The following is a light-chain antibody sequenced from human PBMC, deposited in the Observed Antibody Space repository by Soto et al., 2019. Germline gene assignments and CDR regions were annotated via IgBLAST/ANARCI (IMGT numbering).Light chain of an antibody. CDR2: AAS. CDR3: QQYGSSPKT. J-gene: IGKJ1*01. Sequence: ELLLTQSPGTLSVAPGDRATLSCGGSQSVSSSYLAWYQQKPGQAPRLLIYAASSRATGIPDRFSGSGAGTDFTLTISRLEPEDFAVYYCQQYGSSPKTFGQGTQVDIK. CDR1: QSVSSSY. V-gene: IGKV3-20*01.